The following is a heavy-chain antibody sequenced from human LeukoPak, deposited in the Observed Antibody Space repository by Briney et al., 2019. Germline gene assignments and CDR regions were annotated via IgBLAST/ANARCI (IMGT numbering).Heavy chain of an antibody. CDR2: ISAYNGNT. V-gene: IGHV1-18*01. J-gene: IGHJ4*02. CDR3: ARVPSRYIVVVPADY. D-gene: IGHD2-2*01. Sequence: ASVKVSCKASGYTFTSYGISWVRQAPGQGLEWMGWISAYNGNTNYAQKLQGRVTMTTDTSTSTAYMELRSLRSDDTAVYYCARVPSRYIVVVPADYWGQGTLVTVSS. CDR1: GYTFTSYG.